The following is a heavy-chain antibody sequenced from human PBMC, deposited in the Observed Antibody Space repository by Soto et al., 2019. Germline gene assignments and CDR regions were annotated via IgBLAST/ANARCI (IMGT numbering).Heavy chain of an antibody. CDR3: ARLRYFDWLPDYYGMDV. D-gene: IGHD3-9*01. Sequence: SVKVSCKASGGTFSSYAISWVRQAPGQGLEWMGGIIPIFGTANYAQKFQGRVTITADESTSTAYMELSSLRSEDTAVYYCARLRYFDWLPDYYGMDVWGQGTTVTVSS. CDR1: GGTFSSYA. V-gene: IGHV1-69*13. CDR2: IIPIFGTA. J-gene: IGHJ6*02.